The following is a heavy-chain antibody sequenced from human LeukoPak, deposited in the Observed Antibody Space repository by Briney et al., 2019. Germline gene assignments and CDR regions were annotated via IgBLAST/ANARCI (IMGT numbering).Heavy chain of an antibody. V-gene: IGHV3-15*01. Sequence: PGGSLRLSCAASGFTFSNAWMSWVRQAPGKGLEWVGRIKSKTDGGTTDYAAPVKGRFTISRDDSKNTLYLQMNSLKTEDTAVYYCTTEYCSSTSCYVDAFDIWGQGTMVTVSS. D-gene: IGHD2-2*01. CDR2: IKSKTDGGTT. CDR1: GFTFSNAW. CDR3: TTEYCSSTSCYVDAFDI. J-gene: IGHJ3*02.